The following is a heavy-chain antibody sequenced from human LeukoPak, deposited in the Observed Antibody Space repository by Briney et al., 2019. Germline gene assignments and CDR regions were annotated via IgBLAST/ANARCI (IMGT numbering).Heavy chain of an antibody. D-gene: IGHD5-24*01. Sequence: GGSLRSSCLVSGLTFSNYAMNWFGQAPGKGLDWVSFISSSSSRNMYYADSVKGRFTISRDNAQNSLYLHMSGLRDEDTAVYYCARGDGFHHFDYWGRGALVAVSS. V-gene: IGHV3-48*02. J-gene: IGHJ4*02. CDR2: ISSSSSRNM. CDR1: GLTFSNYA. CDR3: ARGDGFHHFDY.